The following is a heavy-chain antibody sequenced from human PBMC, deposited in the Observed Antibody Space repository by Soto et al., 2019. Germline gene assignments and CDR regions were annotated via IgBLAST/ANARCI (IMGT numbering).Heavy chain of an antibody. V-gene: IGHV1-58*02. J-gene: IGHJ4*02. CDR1: GFTFTSSA. Sequence: QMQLVQSGPEVKKPGTSVKVSCKASGFTFTSSAMQWVRQARGQRLEWIGWIVVGSGNTNYAQKFQERVTITRDRATRTAYMERSSLRSADTPVYYCAADLEVAGLGPTAYWGQGTLVTVSS. D-gene: IGHD7-27*01. CDR2: IVVGSGNT. CDR3: AADLEVAGLGPTAY.